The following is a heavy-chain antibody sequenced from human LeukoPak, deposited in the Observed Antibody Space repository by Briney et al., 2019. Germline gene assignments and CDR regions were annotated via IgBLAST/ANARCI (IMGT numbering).Heavy chain of an antibody. V-gene: IGHV1-2*02. CDR1: GYTFTGYY. CDR2: INPNSGGT. Sequence: AASVKVSCKASGYTFTGYYMHWVRQAPGQGLEWMGWINPNSGGTNYAQKFQGRVTMTRDTSISTAYMELSRLRSDDAAVYYCAGPRAATYYYYYMDVWGKGTTVTVSS. CDR3: AGPRAATYYYYYMDV. D-gene: IGHD1-26*01. J-gene: IGHJ6*03.